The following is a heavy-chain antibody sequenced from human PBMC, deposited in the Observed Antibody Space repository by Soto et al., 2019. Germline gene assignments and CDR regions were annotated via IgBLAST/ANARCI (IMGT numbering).Heavy chain of an antibody. J-gene: IGHJ5*02. Sequence: EVQLVESGGGLVQPGGSLRLSCAASGFTFSSYWMHWVRQAPGKGLVWVSRINSDGSTTSYADPVKGRFTISRDNAKNTLYLQMASLRAEDAAVYYCARVAYGDYWFDPWGQGTLVTVSS. CDR2: INSDGSTT. D-gene: IGHD4-17*01. CDR1: GFTFSSYW. V-gene: IGHV3-74*01. CDR3: ARVAYGDYWFDP.